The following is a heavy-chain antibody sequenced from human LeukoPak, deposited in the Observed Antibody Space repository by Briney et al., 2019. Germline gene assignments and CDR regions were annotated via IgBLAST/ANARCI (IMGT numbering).Heavy chain of an antibody. D-gene: IGHD6-6*01. CDR1: GFTFSSYG. CDR3: AKGGQLVPNNWFDP. V-gene: IGHV3-30*02. J-gene: IGHJ5*02. Sequence: GGSLRLSCAASGFTFSSYGMHWVRQAPGKGLEWVAFIRYDGSNKYYADSVKGRFTISRDNSKNTLYLQMNSLRAEDTAVYYCAKGGQLVPNNWFDPWGQGTLVTVSS. CDR2: IRYDGSNK.